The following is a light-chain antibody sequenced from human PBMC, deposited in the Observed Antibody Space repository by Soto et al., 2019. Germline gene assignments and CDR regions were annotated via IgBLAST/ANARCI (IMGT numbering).Light chain of an antibody. J-gene: IGKJ5*01. CDR3: QQRSNWPPIT. CDR1: HSVSKN. Sequence: EIVITQSPATLSVSKGERATLPCRASHSVSKNLAWYQHKPGQAPRLLIYGASTRATGIPARFSGSGSGTDFTLTISSLEPEDFAVYYCQQRSNWPPITFGQGTRLEIK. V-gene: IGKV3-11*01. CDR2: GAS.